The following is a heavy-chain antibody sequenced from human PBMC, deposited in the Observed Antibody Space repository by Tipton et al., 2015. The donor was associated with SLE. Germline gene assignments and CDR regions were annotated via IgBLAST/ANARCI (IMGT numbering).Heavy chain of an antibody. CDR2: IICSGGST. J-gene: IGHJ4*02. CDR3: AKSGSFSSGWGLGY. CDR1: GFTFSSYA. D-gene: IGHD6-19*01. Sequence: SLRLSCAASGFTFSSYAMSWVRPAPGKGLEWVSAIICSGGSTYSADSVKGRFTIPRDNSKNTLYLQMNSLRAEDTAVYYCAKSGSFSSGWGLGYWGQGTLVTVSS. V-gene: IGHV3-23*01.